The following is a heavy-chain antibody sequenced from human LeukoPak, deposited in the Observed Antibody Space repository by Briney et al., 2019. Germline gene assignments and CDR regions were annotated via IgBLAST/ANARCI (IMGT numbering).Heavy chain of an antibody. CDR3: AKEKMNTLVVVNY. V-gene: IGHV3-30*02. J-gene: IGHJ4*02. D-gene: IGHD3-22*01. CDR2: IGHDGRNE. Sequence: EGSLRLSCATSGFTFSNYGMHWVRQAPGKGLEWVAFIGHDGRNEYYADSVKGRFTISRDNSKGTLHLQMSSLREEDTALYYCAKEKMNTLVVVNYWGQGTLVTVSS. CDR1: GFTFSNYG.